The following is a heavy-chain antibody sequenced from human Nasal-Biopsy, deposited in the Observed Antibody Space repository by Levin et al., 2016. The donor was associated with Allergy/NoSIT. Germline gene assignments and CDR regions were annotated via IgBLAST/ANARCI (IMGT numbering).Heavy chain of an antibody. V-gene: IGHV4-4*02. CDR2: IYLGGST. D-gene: IGHD4-17*01. J-gene: IGHJ4*02. CDR3: ARAGDYGDYFFDS. Sequence: SETLSLTCAVSGGSISSRNWWTWVRQSPGKGLEWIGNIYLGGSTNYNPSLKSRVTISIDTSKNQFSLKMTSVTAADTAMYYCARAGDYGDYFFDSWGQGIQVTVSS. CDR1: GGSISSRNW.